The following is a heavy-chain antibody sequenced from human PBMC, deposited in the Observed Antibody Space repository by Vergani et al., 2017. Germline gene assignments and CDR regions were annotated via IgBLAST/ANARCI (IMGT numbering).Heavy chain of an antibody. CDR2: LIPIFGTA. D-gene: IGHD3-3*01. CDR3: ASRDITIFGVVIIRGYYYYGMDV. J-gene: IGHJ6*02. V-gene: IGHV1-69*01. Sequence: QVQLVQSGAEVKKPGSSVKVSCKASGGTFSSYAISWVRQAPGQGLEWMGGLIPIFGTANYAQKFQGRVTITPDESTSTAYMELSSLRSEDTAVYYCASRDITIFGVVIIRGYYYYGMDVWGQGTTVTVSS. CDR1: GGTFSSYA.